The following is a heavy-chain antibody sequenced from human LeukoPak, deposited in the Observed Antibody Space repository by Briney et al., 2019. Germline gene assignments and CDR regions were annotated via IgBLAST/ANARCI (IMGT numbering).Heavy chain of an antibody. CDR1: GFTFGSYG. CDR3: AKDRSRSWTWDC. Sequence: PGRSLRLSCAASGFTFGSYGMHWVRQAPGKGLEWVAVIWYDGSNKYYADPVKGRFTISRDNSKNTLYLQMNSLRAEDTAVYYCAKDRSRSWTWDCWGQGTLVTVSS. CDR2: IWYDGSNK. D-gene: IGHD6-13*01. V-gene: IGHV3-33*06. J-gene: IGHJ4*02.